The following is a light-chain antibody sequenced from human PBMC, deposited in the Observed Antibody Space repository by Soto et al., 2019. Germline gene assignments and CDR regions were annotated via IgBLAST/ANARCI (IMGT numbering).Light chain of an antibody. V-gene: IGLV2-8*01. CDR1: SSDVGAYNY. J-gene: IGLJ3*02. CDR3: TSYVGNDIWV. Sequence: QSALTQPPSASGSPGQSVTISCTGTSSDVGAYNYVSWYQQYPGKAPKLMIYEVTKRPSGVPDRFSGSKSGNTASLTVSGLQADDEADYYCTSYVGNDIWVFGGGTKVTVL. CDR2: EVT.